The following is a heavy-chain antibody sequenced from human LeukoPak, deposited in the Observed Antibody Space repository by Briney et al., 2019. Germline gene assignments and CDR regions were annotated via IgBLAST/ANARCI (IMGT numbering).Heavy chain of an antibody. Sequence: GGSLRLSCAASGFTVSSNYMSWVRQAPGKGLEWVSVIYSGGTTYYADSVKGRFTISRDNSKNTLYLQMNSLRVEDTAVYYCARGRYYDSSGYPSRYFDYWGQGTLVTVSP. V-gene: IGHV3-66*01. CDR3: ARGRYYDSSGYPSRYFDY. J-gene: IGHJ4*02. CDR1: GFTVSSNY. CDR2: IYSGGTT. D-gene: IGHD3-22*01.